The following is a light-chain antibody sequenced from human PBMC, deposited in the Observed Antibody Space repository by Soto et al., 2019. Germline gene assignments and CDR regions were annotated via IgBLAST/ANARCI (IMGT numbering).Light chain of an antibody. V-gene: IGLV2-8*01. Sequence: QSALTQPPSASGYLGQSVTISCTGTSSDVGGYNYVSWHQQHPGKAPKVMIYVVTKRPPGVPDRFSGSKSGNTASLTVSGLQAEDEADYYCSSFAGGGNPVLLGGGTKLTVL. CDR2: VVT. CDR1: SSDVGGYNY. CDR3: SSFAGGGNPVL. J-gene: IGLJ2*01.